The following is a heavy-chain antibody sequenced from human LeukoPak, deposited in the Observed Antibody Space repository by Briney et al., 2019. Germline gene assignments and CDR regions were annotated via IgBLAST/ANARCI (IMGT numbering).Heavy chain of an antibody. D-gene: IGHD3-22*01. CDR1: GYTFTGYY. CDR3: ASSSYYYDSSPRKRHFDY. Sequence: GASVKVSCKASGYTFTGYYMHWVRQAPGQGLEWMGWINPNSGGTNYAQKFQGRVTITRDTSASTAYMELSSLRSEDTAVYYCASSSYYYDSSPRKRHFDYWGQGTLVTVSS. V-gene: IGHV1-2*02. CDR2: INPNSGGT. J-gene: IGHJ4*02.